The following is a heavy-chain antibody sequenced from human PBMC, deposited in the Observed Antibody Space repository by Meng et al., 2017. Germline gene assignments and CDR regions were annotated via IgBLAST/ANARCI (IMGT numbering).Heavy chain of an antibody. CDR3: ERVDLAHGYKPHY. Sequence: GESLKTSCAASGFTLSSYSMNWVRQAPGKGPEWVSSISSSSSYIYYADSAKGRFTISRDNAKNSLYLQMDSLRAEDTTVYYCERVDLAHGYKPHYWGQGTLVTVSS. J-gene: IGHJ4*02. D-gene: IGHD5-24*01. CDR1: GFTLSSYS. CDR2: ISSSSSYI. V-gene: IGHV3-21*01.